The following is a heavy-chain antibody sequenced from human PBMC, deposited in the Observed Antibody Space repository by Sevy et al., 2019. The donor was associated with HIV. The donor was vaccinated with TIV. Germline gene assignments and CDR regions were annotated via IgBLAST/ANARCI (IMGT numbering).Heavy chain of an antibody. V-gene: IGHV3-30-3*01. CDR2: ISYDGSNK. CDR3: ARDLVGGVGVVTAQSGY. D-gene: IGHD2-21*02. CDR1: GFTFSSYA. J-gene: IGHJ4*02. Sequence: GGSLRLSCAASGFTFSSYAMHWVRQAPGKGLEWVAVISYDGSNKYYADSVKGRFTISRDNSKSRLYLQMNSLRAEDTAVYYCARDLVGGVGVVTAQSGYWGQGTLVTVSS.